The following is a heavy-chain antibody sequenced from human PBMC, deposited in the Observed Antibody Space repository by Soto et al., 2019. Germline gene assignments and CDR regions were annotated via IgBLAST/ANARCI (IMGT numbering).Heavy chain of an antibody. CDR2: IKSKTDGGTT. CDR3: TTDSVYYYDSSGYYGFDY. J-gene: IGHJ4*02. Sequence: PGGSLRLSCAASGFIFSNAWMSWVRQAPGKGLEWVGRIKSKTDGGTTDYAAPVKGRFTISRDDSKNTLYLQMNSLKTEDTAVYYCTTDSVYYYDSSGYYGFDYWGQGTLVTVSS. CDR1: GFIFSNAW. D-gene: IGHD3-22*01. V-gene: IGHV3-15*01.